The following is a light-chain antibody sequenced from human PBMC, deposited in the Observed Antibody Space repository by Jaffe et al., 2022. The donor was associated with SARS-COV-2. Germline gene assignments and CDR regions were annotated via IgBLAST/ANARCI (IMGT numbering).Light chain of an antibody. CDR1: QTISSN. CDR3: QQSYRSPRT. V-gene: IGKV1-39*01. J-gene: IGKJ2*01. Sequence: DIRMTQSPSSLSASVGDRVTITCRASQTISSNLNWYQQRPGKAPKLLIYAASSLQSGVPSRFSGSGSGTDFTLTINSLQPEDFATYYCQQSYRSPRTFGQGTKLEIK. CDR2: AAS.